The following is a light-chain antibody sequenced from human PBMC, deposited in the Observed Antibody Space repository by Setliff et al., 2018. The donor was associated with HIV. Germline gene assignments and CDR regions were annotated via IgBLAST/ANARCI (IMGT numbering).Light chain of an antibody. CDR1: SSNIGADFD. CDR2: GNN. J-gene: IGLJ2*01. CDR3: QSYDRSLSGSL. V-gene: IGLV1-40*01. Sequence: QSALAQPPSVFGAPGQRITISCTGSSSNIGADFDVHWYQHFPGTAPKLLIYGNNNRPSGVPDRFSVSKSDTSVALAISGLRAEDEADYYCQSYDRSLSGSLFGGGTKVTVL.